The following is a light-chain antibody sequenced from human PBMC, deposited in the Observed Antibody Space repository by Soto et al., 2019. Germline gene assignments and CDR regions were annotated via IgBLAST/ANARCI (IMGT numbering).Light chain of an antibody. J-gene: IGKJ4*01. CDR1: QSISNY. V-gene: IGKV1-39*01. CDR3: QQNYNIPLT. Sequence: DIQMTQSPSSLSASVGDRVTITCRASQSISNYLNWYQQKPGKAPKLLIYAASTLQSGVPSRFSGSGSGTDFTLTISSLQPEDFATYSCQQNYNIPLTFGGGTKVEIK. CDR2: AAS.